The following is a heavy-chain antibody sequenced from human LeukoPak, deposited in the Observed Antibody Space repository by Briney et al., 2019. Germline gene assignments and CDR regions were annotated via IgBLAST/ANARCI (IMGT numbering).Heavy chain of an antibody. D-gene: IGHD3-3*01. CDR3: AKENYYDFWSGYYYYMDV. CDR2: ISGSGGST. V-gene: IGHV3-23*01. Sequence: PGRSLRLSCAASGFTFDDYGMHWVRQAPGKGLEWVSAISGSGGSTYYADSVKGRFTISRDNSKNTLYLQTNSLRAEDTAVYYCAKENYYDFWSGYYYYMDVWGKGTTVTVSS. J-gene: IGHJ6*03. CDR1: GFTFDDYG.